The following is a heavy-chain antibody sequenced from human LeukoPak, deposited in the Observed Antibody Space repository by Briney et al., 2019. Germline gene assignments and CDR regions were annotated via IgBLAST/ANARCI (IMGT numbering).Heavy chain of an antibody. V-gene: IGHV3-23*01. CDR3: AIDGMATISYYFDY. CDR2: ISGSGGST. J-gene: IGHJ4*02. D-gene: IGHD5-24*01. CDR1: GFTLSSYA. Sequence: GGSLRLSCAASGFTLSSYAMSWVRQAPGKGLEWVSAISGSGGSTYYADSVKGRFTISRDNSKNTLYLQMNSLRAEDTAVYYCAIDGMATISYYFDYWGQGTLVTVSS.